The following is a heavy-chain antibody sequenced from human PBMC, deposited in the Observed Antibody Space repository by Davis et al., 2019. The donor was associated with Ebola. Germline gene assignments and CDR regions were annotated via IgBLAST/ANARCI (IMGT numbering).Heavy chain of an antibody. Sequence: GESLKISCATSGFTFSSYAMHCVRQAPGKGLEYVSAISINGGSTYYAISVKGRFTISGNNSKDTLYLQMGSLGAEDMAVYYCARSSVRGFDYWGQGTLVTVSS. CDR2: ISINGGST. V-gene: IGHV3-64*01. D-gene: IGHD4-11*01. CDR3: ARSSVRGFDY. CDR1: GFTFSSYA. J-gene: IGHJ4*02.